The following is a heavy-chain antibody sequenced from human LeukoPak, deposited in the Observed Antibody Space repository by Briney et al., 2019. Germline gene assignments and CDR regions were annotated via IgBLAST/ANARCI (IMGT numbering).Heavy chain of an antibody. V-gene: IGHV1-2*02. Sequence: ASVKVSCKASGYTFTSYGISWVRQAPGQGLEWMGWINPNSGGTNYAQKFQGRVTMTRDTSISTAYMELSRLRSDDTAVYYCARGRMPVGATPLAYWGQGALVTVSS. CDR2: INPNSGGT. J-gene: IGHJ4*02. D-gene: IGHD1-26*01. CDR3: ARGRMPVGATPLAY. CDR1: GYTFTSYG.